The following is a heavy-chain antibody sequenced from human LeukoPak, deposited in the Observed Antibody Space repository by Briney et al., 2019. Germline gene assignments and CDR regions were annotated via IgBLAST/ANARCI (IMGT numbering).Heavy chain of an antibody. CDR1: GGYTGSHY. D-gene: IGHD2/OR15-2a*01. Sequence: SETLSLTCTASGGYTGSHYWSWIRQPAGKGLEWIGRISPSGTTHYNPSLGSRVTMSVDTSKNYFSLRLSSVTAAGTAVYYCARDFYASGFYFWFDPWGQGRLVTVSS. J-gene: IGHJ5*02. V-gene: IGHV4-4*07. CDR3: ARDFYASGFYFWFDP. CDR2: ISPSGTT.